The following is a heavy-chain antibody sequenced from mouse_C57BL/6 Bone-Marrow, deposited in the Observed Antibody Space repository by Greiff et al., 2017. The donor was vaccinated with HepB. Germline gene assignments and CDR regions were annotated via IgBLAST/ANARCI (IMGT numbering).Heavy chain of an antibody. V-gene: IGHV14-2*01. D-gene: IGHD1-1*01. J-gene: IGHJ1*03. CDR3: ARVYYGSSWVYFDV. CDR1: GFNIKDYY. Sequence: VQLQQSGAELVKPGASVKLSCTASGFNIKDYYMHWVKQRTEQGLEWIGRIDPEDGETKYAPKVQGKTTITADTSSNTAYLQLSSLTSEDTAVYYCARVYYGSSWVYFDVWGTGTTVTVSS. CDR2: IDPEDGET.